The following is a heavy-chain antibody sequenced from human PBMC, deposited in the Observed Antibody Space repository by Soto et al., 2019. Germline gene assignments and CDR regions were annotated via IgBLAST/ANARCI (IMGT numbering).Heavy chain of an antibody. CDR3: ARENWNGAYYFDY. CDR2: INAGNGYT. D-gene: IGHD1-1*01. Sequence: QVQVVQSGAEVKKTGASVRVSWKTSGYTFTTYAMHWVRQAPGQRFEWMGWINAGNGYTKYSQRFQGRITITRDTSASTAYMELSSLRSEDTAVYYCARENWNGAYYFDYWGQGTLVTVSS. J-gene: IGHJ4*02. V-gene: IGHV1-3*01. CDR1: GYTFTTYA.